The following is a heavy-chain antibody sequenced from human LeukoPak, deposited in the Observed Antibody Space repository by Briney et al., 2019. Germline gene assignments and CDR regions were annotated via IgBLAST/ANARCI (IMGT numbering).Heavy chain of an antibody. Sequence: PSETLSLTCAVSGYSISSGYYWGWIRQPPGKGLEWIGSIYHSGSTHYNPSLKSRVTISVDTSKNQFSLKLSSVTAADTAVYYCARLNVVVVPAAIPIPFDPWGQGTLVTVSS. J-gene: IGHJ5*02. V-gene: IGHV4-38-2*01. CDR2: IYHSGST. CDR3: ARLNVVVVPAAIPIPFDP. D-gene: IGHD2-2*02. CDR1: GYSISSGYY.